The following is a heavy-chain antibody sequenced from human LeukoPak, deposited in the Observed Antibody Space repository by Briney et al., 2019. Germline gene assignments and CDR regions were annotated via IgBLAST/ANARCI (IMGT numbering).Heavy chain of an antibody. CDR3: AKDRSSNSKNRRNYFDY. Sequence: GGSLRLSCAASGFTFSSYAMSWVRQAPGKGLEWVSAISGSGGSTYYADSVKGRFTISRDNSKNTLYLQMNSLRAEDTAVYYCAKDRSSNSKNRRNYFDYWGQGTLVTVSS. D-gene: IGHD2-2*01. J-gene: IGHJ4*02. CDR1: GFTFSSYA. V-gene: IGHV3-23*01. CDR2: ISGSGGST.